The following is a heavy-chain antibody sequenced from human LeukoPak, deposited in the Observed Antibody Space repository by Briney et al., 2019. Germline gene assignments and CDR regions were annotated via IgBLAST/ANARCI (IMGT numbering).Heavy chain of an antibody. CDR2: INPNSGGT. CDR3: AMTKYDILTGYSPLDY. V-gene: IGHV1-2*02. D-gene: IGHD3-9*01. J-gene: IGHJ4*02. CDR1: GYTFTGYY. Sequence: GASVKVSCKASGYTFTGYYMHWVRQAPGQGLEWMGWINPNSGGTNYAQKFQGRVTMTRDTSISTAYMELSRLRSDDTAVYYCAMTKYDILTGYSPLDYWGQGTLVTVSS.